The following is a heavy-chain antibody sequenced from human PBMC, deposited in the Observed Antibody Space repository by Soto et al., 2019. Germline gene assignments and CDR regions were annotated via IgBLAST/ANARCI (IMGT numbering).Heavy chain of an antibody. V-gene: IGHV3-33*01. D-gene: IGHD1-26*01. CDR1: GFTFSKYG. J-gene: IGHJ4*02. CDR3: ARFPEPFSGSNQYYFDY. Sequence: QVQLVGSGGGVVQPGGSLRLSCAASGFTFSKYGMYWVRQAPGQGLEWVAIIWYDESNTYYVDSVKGRFTISRDLSKNTLYLQMDSLRAEDTAVYYCARFPEPFSGSNQYYFDYWGQGTLVTVSS. CDR2: IWYDESNT.